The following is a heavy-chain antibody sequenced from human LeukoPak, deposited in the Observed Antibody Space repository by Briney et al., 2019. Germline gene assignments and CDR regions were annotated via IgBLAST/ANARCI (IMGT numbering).Heavy chain of an antibody. CDR3: ARYKHPGDWFDP. Sequence: TGESLRTSCKGSGYSFTSYWISWVRQMPGKGLEWMGRIDPSDSYSNYSPSFQGHVTISADKSISTAYLQWSSLKASDTAMYYCARYKHPGDWFDPWGQGTLVTVSS. CDR2: IDPSDSYS. V-gene: IGHV5-10-1*01. D-gene: IGHD1-14*01. CDR1: GYSFTSYW. J-gene: IGHJ5*02.